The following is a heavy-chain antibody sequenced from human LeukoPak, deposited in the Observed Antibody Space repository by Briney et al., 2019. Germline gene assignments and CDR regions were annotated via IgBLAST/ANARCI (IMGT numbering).Heavy chain of an antibody. CDR1: GFTFSSYA. Sequence: GGSLRLSCAASGFTFSSYAMSWVRQAPGKGLECVSSISHDGYRTYYADSVKGRFTISRDDSKNTLYLQMNSLRAEDTAVYYCAKEGDRSFDYWGQGTLVTVSS. V-gene: IGHV3-23*01. D-gene: IGHD3-10*01. CDR2: ISHDGYRT. J-gene: IGHJ4*02. CDR3: AKEGDRSFDY.